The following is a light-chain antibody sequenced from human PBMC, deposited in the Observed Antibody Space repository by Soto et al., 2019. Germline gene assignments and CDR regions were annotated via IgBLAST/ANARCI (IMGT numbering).Light chain of an antibody. Sequence: EIVMTQSPATLSVSPGERATLSCRASQSVSNNLAWYQQKPGQAPRLLIYGASTRATGIPVRFSGSGSGTEFPLTISSLQSEDFAVYYCQQYNNWPPLTFGGGTKVDIK. CDR2: GAS. CDR3: QQYNNWPPLT. CDR1: QSVSNN. V-gene: IGKV3-15*01. J-gene: IGKJ4*01.